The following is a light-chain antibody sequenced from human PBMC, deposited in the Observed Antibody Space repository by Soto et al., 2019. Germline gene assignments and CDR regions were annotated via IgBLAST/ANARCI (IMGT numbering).Light chain of an antibody. J-gene: IGLJ2*01. V-gene: IGLV1-44*01. CDR2: SNN. Sequence: QSVLTQPPSACGTPGQRVTISCSGSSSNIGSNTVNWYQQLPGTAHKLLFFSNNPRPSGVPDRFSGSKSGSSASLDISGLQYEDEADCYCAAWDDSLNGVVFGGGTKLTVL. CDR1: SSNIGSNT. CDR3: AAWDDSLNGVV.